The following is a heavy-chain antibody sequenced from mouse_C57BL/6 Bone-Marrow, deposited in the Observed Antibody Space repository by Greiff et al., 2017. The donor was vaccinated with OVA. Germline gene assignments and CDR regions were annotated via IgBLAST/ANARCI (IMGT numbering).Heavy chain of an antibody. CDR2: IWSDGST. Sequence: VKLQESGPGLVAPSQSLSITCTVSGFSLTSYGVHWVRQPPGKGLEWLVVIWSDGSTPYNSALKSRLSISKDNSKSQVFLQMNSLQADDTAMYYCASNWDGSYAMDYWGQGTSVTVSS. CDR3: ASNWDGSYAMDY. D-gene: IGHD4-1*01. CDR1: GFSLTSYG. J-gene: IGHJ4*01. V-gene: IGHV2-6*03.